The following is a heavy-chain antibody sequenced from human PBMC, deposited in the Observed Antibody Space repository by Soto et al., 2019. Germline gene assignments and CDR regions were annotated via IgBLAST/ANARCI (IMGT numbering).Heavy chain of an antibody. V-gene: IGHV4-28*03. J-gene: IGHJ4*02. CDR3: ARDPPHSYGVYYFDY. Sequence: SETLSLTCAVSGYSISSSNWWGWIRQPPGKGLEWIGYIYSSGTTHYTPPLQNRVTISIDTSKNQVSLKVNSVTAADTAVYSCARDPPHSYGVYYFDYWGQGTPVTVSS. D-gene: IGHD5-18*01. CDR2: IYSSGTT. CDR1: GYSISSSNW.